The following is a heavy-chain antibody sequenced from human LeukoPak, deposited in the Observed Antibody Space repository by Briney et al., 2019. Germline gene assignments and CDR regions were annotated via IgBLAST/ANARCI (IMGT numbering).Heavy chain of an antibody. D-gene: IGHD3-10*01. CDR1: GYSISSGYY. CDR2: IYHSGST. CDR3: ARGPPVKLWFGKYYFDY. V-gene: IGHV4-38-2*02. Sequence: SETLSLTCTVSGYSISSGYYWGWIRQPPGKGLEWIGSIYHSGSTYYNPSLKSRVTISVDTSKNQFSLKLSSVTAADTAVYYCARGPPVKLWFGKYYFDYWGQGTLVTVSS. J-gene: IGHJ4*02.